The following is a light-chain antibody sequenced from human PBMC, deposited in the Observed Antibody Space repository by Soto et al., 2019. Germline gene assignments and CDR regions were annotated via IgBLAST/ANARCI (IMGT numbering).Light chain of an antibody. J-gene: IGLJ1*01. Sequence: SYELTQPPSVSVSPGQTASITCSGAKLGDKYACWYQQKPGQSPVLVIYQDSKRPSGIPERFSGSNSGNTATLTISGTQAMDEADYYCQAWDSSTPCVFGTGTKVTVL. CDR3: QAWDSSTPCV. CDR2: QDS. V-gene: IGLV3-1*01. CDR1: KLGDKY.